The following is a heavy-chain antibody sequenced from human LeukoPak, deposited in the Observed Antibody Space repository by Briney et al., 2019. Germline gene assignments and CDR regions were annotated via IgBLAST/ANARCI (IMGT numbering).Heavy chain of an antibody. Sequence: GGSLRLSCAASGFTFSDYYMSWIREAPGKGLEWVSYISSSSSYTNYADSVKGRFTISRDNAKNSLYLQMNSLRAEDTAVYYCARMYYDSSGYYYFDYWRQGTLVTVSS. CDR2: ISSSSSYT. CDR1: GFTFSDYY. V-gene: IGHV3-11*03. CDR3: ARMYYDSSGYYYFDY. J-gene: IGHJ4*02. D-gene: IGHD3-22*01.